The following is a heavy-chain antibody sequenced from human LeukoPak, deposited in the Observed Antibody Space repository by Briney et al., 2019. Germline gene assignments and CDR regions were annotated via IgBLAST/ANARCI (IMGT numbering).Heavy chain of an antibody. CDR2: ISSTSIYT. Sequence: GGSLRLSCAASGFTFSDYYMSWIRQAPGKGLEWVSDISSTSIYTNYADSVKGRFTISRDNAKNSLYLQMNSLRAEDTAVYYCARRSRYYDLLTGYSTYYFDYWGQGTLVTVSS. D-gene: IGHD3-9*01. V-gene: IGHV3-11*03. CDR3: ARRSRYYDLLTGYSTYYFDY. CDR1: GFTFSDYY. J-gene: IGHJ4*02.